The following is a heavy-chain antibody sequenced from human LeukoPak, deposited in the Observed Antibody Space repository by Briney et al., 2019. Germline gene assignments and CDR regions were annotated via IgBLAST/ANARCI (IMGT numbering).Heavy chain of an antibody. V-gene: IGHV3-48*03. Sequence: HPGGSLRLSCAASGFTFSSYGMNWVRQAPGKGLAWVSYISSSGSTIYYADSVKGRLTISRDNAKNSLYLQMNSLRAEDTAVYYCARYYYGSGSYYNAWFDPWGQGTLVTVSS. CDR2: ISSSGSTI. J-gene: IGHJ5*02. CDR1: GFTFSSYG. D-gene: IGHD3-10*01. CDR3: ARYYYGSGSYYNAWFDP.